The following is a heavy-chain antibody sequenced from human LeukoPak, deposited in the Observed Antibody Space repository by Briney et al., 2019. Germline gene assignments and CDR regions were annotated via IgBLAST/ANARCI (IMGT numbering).Heavy chain of an antibody. CDR1: GLTFDDYG. V-gene: IGHV3-20*04. Sequence: PGGSLRLSCAASGLTFDDYGMSWVRQAPGKGLEWVAGINWNGGSTGYADSVKGRFTISRDNAKNSLYLQMNSLRAEDTALYYCARQCPLCRDYDYLDYWGEKTLVTVSS. CDR2: INWNGGST. CDR3: ARQCPLCRDYDYLDY. J-gene: IGHJ4*01. D-gene: IGHD4-17*01.